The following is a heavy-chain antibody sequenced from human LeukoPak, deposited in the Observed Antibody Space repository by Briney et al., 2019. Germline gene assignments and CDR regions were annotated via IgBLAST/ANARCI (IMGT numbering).Heavy chain of an antibody. D-gene: IGHD3-22*01. CDR2: ISSSGSTI. CDR3: ARGPYDSSGSGFDY. J-gene: IGHJ4*02. Sequence: TGGSLRLSCAASGFTFSSYEMNWVRQAPGKGLEWVSYISSSGSTIYYADSVKGRFTISRDNAKNSLYLQMNSLRAEDTAAYYCARGPYDSSGSGFDYWGQGTLVTVSS. CDR1: GFTFSSYE. V-gene: IGHV3-48*03.